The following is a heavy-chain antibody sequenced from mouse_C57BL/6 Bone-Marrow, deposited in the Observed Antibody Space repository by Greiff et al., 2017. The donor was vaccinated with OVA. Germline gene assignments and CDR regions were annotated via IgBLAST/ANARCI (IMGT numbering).Heavy chain of an antibody. J-gene: IGHJ3*01. CDR1: GYTFTSYW. CDR2: IYPGSGST. V-gene: IGHV1-55*01. D-gene: IGHD2-4*01. CDR3: ASRMITTFAY. Sequence: QVQLKQSGAELVKPGASVKMSCKASGYTFTSYWITWVKQRPGQGLEWIGDIYPGSGSTNYNEKFKSKATLTVDTSSSTAYMQLSSLTSEDSAVYYCASRMITTFAYWGQGSLVTGSA.